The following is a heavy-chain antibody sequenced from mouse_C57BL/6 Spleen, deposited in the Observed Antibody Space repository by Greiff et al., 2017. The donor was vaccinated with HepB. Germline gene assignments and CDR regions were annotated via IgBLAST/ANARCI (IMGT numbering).Heavy chain of an antibody. V-gene: IGHV3-6*01. Sequence: EVKLMESGPGLVKPSQSLSLTCSVTGYSITSGYYWNWIRQFPGNKLEWMGYISYDGSNNYNPSLKNRISITRDTSKNQFFLKLNSVTTEDTATYYCAELGRRYFDVWGTGTTVTVSS. CDR3: AELGRRYFDV. J-gene: IGHJ1*03. CDR2: ISYDGSN. CDR1: GYSITSGYY. D-gene: IGHD4-1*01.